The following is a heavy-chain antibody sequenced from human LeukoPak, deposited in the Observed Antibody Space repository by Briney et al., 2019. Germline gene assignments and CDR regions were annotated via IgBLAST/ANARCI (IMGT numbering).Heavy chain of an antibody. D-gene: IGHD2-8*02. CDR2: FDPEDGET. Sequence: ASVKVSCKVSGYTLTELSMHWVRQAPGKGLEWMGGFDPEDGETIYAQKFQGRVTMTEDTSTDTAYMELSGLRSEDTAVYYCATGLYCSGGACETNFDYWGQGTLVTVSS. V-gene: IGHV1-24*01. CDR1: GYTLTELS. CDR3: ATGLYCSGGACETNFDY. J-gene: IGHJ4*02.